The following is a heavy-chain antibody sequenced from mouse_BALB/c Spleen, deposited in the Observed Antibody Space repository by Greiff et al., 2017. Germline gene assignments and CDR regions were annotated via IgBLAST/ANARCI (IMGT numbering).Heavy chain of an antibody. Sequence: LQQPGAELVKPGASVKMSCKASGYTFTSYNMHWVKQTPGQGLEWIGAIYPGNGDTSYNQKFKGKATLTADKSSSTAYMQLSSLTSEDSAVYYCARDYRYPWFAYWGQGTLVTVSA. CDR1: GYTFTSYN. CDR2: IYPGNGDT. CDR3: ARDYRYPWFAY. V-gene: IGHV1-12*01. D-gene: IGHD2-14*01. J-gene: IGHJ3*01.